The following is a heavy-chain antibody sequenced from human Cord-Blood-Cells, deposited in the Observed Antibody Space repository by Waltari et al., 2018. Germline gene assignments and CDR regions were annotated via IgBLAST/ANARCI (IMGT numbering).Heavy chain of an antibody. CDR2: ISPSFGTA. V-gene: IGHV1-69*01. Sequence: QVQLVQSGAEVTKPGSSVKVSCKASGGSFSTHHISGVRQAPGKWLEWMGGISPSFGTANYAQKFQGRVTITADESTSTAYMELSSLRSEDTAVYYCARDLSHNGYSSFQHWGQGTLVTVSS. CDR1: GGSFSTHH. D-gene: IGHD6-19*01. J-gene: IGHJ1*01. CDR3: ARDLSHNGYSSFQH.